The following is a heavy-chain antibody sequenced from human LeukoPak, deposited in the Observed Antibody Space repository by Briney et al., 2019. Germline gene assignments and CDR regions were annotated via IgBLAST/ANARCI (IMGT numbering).Heavy chain of an antibody. V-gene: IGHV3-23*01. CDR3: AKGGYSGYKMWSAGPLDY. D-gene: IGHD5-12*01. Sequence: GGSLRLSCAASGFTFSSYAMSWVRQAPGKGLEWVSAISGSGGSTYYADSVKGRFTISRDNSKNTLYLQMNSLRAEDTAVYYCAKGGYSGYKMWSAGPLDYWGQGTLVTVSS. CDR2: ISGSGGST. CDR1: GFTFSSYA. J-gene: IGHJ4*02.